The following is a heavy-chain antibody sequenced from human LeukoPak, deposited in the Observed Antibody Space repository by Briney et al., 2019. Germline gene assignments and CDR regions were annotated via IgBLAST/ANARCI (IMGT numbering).Heavy chain of an antibody. V-gene: IGHV4-39*01. CDR3: AARGDGYNSFDY. CDR1: GGSISSSSYY. J-gene: IGHJ4*02. D-gene: IGHD5-24*01. Sequence: PETLSLTCTVSGGSISSSSYYWGWIRQPPGKGLEWIGSIYYSGSTYYNPSLKSRVTISVDTSKNQFSLKLSSVTAADTAVYYCAARGDGYNSFDYWGQGTLVTVSS. CDR2: IYYSGST.